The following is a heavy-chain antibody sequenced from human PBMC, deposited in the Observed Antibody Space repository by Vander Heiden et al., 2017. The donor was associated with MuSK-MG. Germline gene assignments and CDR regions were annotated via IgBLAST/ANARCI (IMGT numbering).Heavy chain of an antibody. D-gene: IGHD3-10*01. Sequence: QEELVESGGGVVQPGGSLTLSCKTSGFTFSDYRMNWVRRAPGKGLEWLAVIWDDGSDHFYADSVKGRFTIYRDNSKNTLSLQMNSLRVDDTGIYYCASLRSLDYLDVWGKGTTVIVSS. CDR3: ASLRSLDYLDV. CDR1: GFTFSDYR. V-gene: IGHV3-33*01. CDR2: IWDDGSDH. J-gene: IGHJ6*03.